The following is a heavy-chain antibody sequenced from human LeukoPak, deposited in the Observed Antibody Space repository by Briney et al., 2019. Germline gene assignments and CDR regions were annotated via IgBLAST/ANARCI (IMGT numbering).Heavy chain of an antibody. CDR3: AIVSYYFDY. V-gene: IGHV4-34*01. CDR2: INHSGST. Sequence: SETLSLTCAVYGGSFSGYYWSWIRQPPGKGLEWIGEINHSGSTNYNPSLKSRVTISVDTSKNQFSLKLSSVTAADTAVYYCAIVSYYFDYWGQGTLVTVSS. J-gene: IGHJ4*02. CDR1: GGSFSGYY.